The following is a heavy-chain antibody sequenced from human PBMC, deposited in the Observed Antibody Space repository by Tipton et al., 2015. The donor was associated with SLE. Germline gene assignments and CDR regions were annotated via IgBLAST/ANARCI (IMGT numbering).Heavy chain of an antibody. Sequence: TLSLTCTVSGVSISTSTSYCGSWAWIRQPPGKGLEWIGSIYYSGSPYYNPSLKSRVTSSVDTSKNQFFLNLSSVTAADTALYYCARGLAMVRGDSMDYWGQGTLVTVSP. D-gene: IGHD3-10*01. CDR2: IYYSGSP. V-gene: IGHV4-39*07. CDR1: GVSISTSTSY. J-gene: IGHJ4*02. CDR3: ARGLAMVRGDSMDY.